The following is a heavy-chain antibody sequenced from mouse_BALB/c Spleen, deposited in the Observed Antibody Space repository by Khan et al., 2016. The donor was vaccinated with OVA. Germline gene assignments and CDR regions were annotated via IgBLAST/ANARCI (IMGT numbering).Heavy chain of an antibody. CDR1: GFTFRSFG. CDR2: IGSDSSTI. D-gene: IGHD2-12*01. Sequence: EVELVESGGGLVQPGGSRKLSCTAFGFTFRSFGMHWVRQAPQKGLQWVAYIGSDSSTIYYADTVKGRFTISRDNPKNTLLLQLTSLRSEDTAMYDCASSRYWSWFASWGQGTLVTVSA. J-gene: IGHJ3*01. V-gene: IGHV5-17*02. CDR3: ASSRYWSWFAS.